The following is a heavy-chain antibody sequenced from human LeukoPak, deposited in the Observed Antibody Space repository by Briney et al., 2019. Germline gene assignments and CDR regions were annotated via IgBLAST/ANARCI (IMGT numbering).Heavy chain of an antibody. J-gene: IGHJ4*02. V-gene: IGHV3-7*01. CDR2: IKQDGSEK. Sequence: GGSLRLSCAASGFTFSSYWMNWVRQAPGKGLEWVANIKQDGSEKYYVDSVKGRFTISRDNAKNSLYLQMNSLRAEDTAVYYCVRGKATVTPGYFDYWGQGTLVTVSS. D-gene: IGHD4-11*01. CDR3: VRGKATVTPGYFDY. CDR1: GFTFSSYW.